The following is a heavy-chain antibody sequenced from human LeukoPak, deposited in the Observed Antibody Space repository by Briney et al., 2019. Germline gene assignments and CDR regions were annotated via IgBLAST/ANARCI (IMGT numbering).Heavy chain of an antibody. V-gene: IGHV1-18*04. CDR2: ISAYNGNT. Sequence: ASVKVSCTASGYTFTSYGISWVRQAPGQGLEWMGWISAYNGNTNYAQKLQGRVTMTTDTSTSTAYMELRSLRSDDTAVYYCARVERFPGYYNVDYWGQGTLVTVSS. CDR1: GYTFTSYG. D-gene: IGHD3-9*01. CDR3: ARVERFPGYYNVDY. J-gene: IGHJ4*02.